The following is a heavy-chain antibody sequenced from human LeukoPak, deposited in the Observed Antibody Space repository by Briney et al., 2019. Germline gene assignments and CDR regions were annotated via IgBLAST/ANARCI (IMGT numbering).Heavy chain of an antibody. CDR2: INHSGST. Sequence: PSETLSLTCAVYGGSFSGYYWSWIRQPPGKGLEWLGEINHSGSTNYNPSLKSRVTISVDTSKNQFSLKLSSVTAADTAVYYCARVGPYYGSGSYKFDYWGQGTLVTVSS. CDR1: GGSFSGYY. D-gene: IGHD3-10*01. V-gene: IGHV4-34*01. CDR3: ARVGPYYGSGSYKFDY. J-gene: IGHJ4*02.